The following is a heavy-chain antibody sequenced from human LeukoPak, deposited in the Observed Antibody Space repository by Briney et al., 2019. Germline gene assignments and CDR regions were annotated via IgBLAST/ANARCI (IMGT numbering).Heavy chain of an antibody. CDR2: FDPGDGET. D-gene: IGHD3-10*01. Sequence: ASVKVSCKVSGYTLTELSMHWVRQAPGKGLEWMGGFDPGDGETIYAQKFQGRVTMTEDTSTDTAYMELSSLRSEDTAVYYCATDPRGYYYYMDVWGKGTTVTVSS. V-gene: IGHV1-24*01. J-gene: IGHJ6*03. CDR3: ATDPRGYYYYMDV. CDR1: GYTLTELS.